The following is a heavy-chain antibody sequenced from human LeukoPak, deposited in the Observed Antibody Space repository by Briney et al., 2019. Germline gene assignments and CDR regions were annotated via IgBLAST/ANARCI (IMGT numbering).Heavy chain of an antibody. D-gene: IGHD4-17*01. Sequence: SETLSLTCTVSGGSISSYYWNWIRQPPGKGLEWIGYIYYSGSTNYNPSLKSRVTISVDTSKNQFSLKLSSVTAADTAVYYCARLAVTTPGYWGQGTLVTVSS. V-gene: IGHV4-59*01. J-gene: IGHJ4*02. CDR2: IYYSGST. CDR3: ARLAVTTPGY. CDR1: GGSISSYY.